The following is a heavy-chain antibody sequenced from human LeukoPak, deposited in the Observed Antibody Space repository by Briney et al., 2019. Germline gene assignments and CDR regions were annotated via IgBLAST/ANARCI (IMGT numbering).Heavy chain of an antibody. CDR2: ISVYNANT. CDR1: GYTFTSYG. V-gene: IGHV1-18*01. J-gene: IGHJ4*02. Sequence: GASVKVSCTASGYTFTSYGISWVRQAPGQGLEWMGWISVYNANTNYAQKLQGRVTMTTDTSTSTAYMELRSLRSDDTAVYYCARGPSSIPTRQDYWGQGTLVSVSS. D-gene: IGHD6-6*01. CDR3: ARGPSSIPTRQDY.